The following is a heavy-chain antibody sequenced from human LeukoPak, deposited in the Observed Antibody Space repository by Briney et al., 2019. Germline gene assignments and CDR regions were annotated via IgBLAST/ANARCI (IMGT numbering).Heavy chain of an antibody. V-gene: IGHV1-69*01. CDR3: AARPYSSSWYDPYYFDY. D-gene: IGHD6-13*01. J-gene: IGHJ4*02. CDR2: IIPIFGTA. CDR1: GCTFSSYA. Sequence: ASLKLSCTASGCTFSSYAISWVRQAPGQGLEWMSAIIPIFGTAYYAQKLQGRVTITADESTSTAYMELSSLRSEDTAVYYCAARPYSSSWYDPYYFDYWGQGNLVTVSS.